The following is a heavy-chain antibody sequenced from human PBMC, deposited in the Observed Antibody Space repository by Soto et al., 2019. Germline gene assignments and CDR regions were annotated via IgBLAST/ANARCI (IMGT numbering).Heavy chain of an antibody. V-gene: IGHV1-69*12. CDR3: ARSHFGGNLGGRDFDY. D-gene: IGHD3-10*01. J-gene: IGHJ4*02. Sequence: QVQLVQSGAEVKKPGSSVKVSCKASGGTFSSYAISWVRQAPGQGLEWMGGIIPIFGTANYAQKFQGRVTITADESTSTDYMQLSSLSAEDTAVYYGARSHFGGNLGGRDFDYWGQGTLVTVSS. CDR2: IIPIFGTA. CDR1: GGTFSSYA.